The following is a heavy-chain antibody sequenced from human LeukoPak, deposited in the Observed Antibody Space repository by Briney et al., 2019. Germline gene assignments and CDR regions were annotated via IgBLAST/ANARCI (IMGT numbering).Heavy chain of an antibody. Sequence: ASVKVSCKASGYTCTSYGIGWVRQAPGQGLEWMGWISGNNDNTNYAQKIQGRVTMTTDTSTSTAYMELRSLRSDDTAVYYCARDGYFDYWGQGTLVTVSS. J-gene: IGHJ4*02. CDR3: ARDGYFDY. V-gene: IGHV1-18*01. CDR1: GYTCTSYG. CDR2: ISGNNDNT.